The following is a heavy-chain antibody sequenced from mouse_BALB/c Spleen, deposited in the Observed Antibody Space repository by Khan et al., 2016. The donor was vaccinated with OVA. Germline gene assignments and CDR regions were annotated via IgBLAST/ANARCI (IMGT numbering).Heavy chain of an antibody. CDR2: IDPENGNT. Sequence: VQLQQSGAELVRPGALVKLSCKTSGFNIRDYYMHWVKQRPEQGLEWIGWIDPENGNTIYDPKFQGKASITAATSSNTAYLQLSSLTSEDTAVYYCARSGDEAWFSYWGQGTLVTVSA. J-gene: IGHJ3*01. D-gene: IGHD3-1*01. V-gene: IGHV14-1*02. CDR1: GFNIRDYY. CDR3: ARSGDEAWFSY.